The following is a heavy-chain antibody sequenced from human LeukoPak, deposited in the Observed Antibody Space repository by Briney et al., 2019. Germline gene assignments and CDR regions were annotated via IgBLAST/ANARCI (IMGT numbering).Heavy chain of an antibody. V-gene: IGHV4-59*01. CDR2: IHHSGST. J-gene: IGHJ5*02. CDR3: ASTRRNFDWLFWFDP. CDR1: GGSISSDY. D-gene: IGHD3-9*01. Sequence: SETLSLTCTVSGGSISSDYWSWIRQPPGKGLVWIGYIHHSGSTNYNPSLKSRVIISVDTSKNQFSLKLSSVTAADTAIYYCASTRRNFDWLFWFDPWGQGTLVTVSS.